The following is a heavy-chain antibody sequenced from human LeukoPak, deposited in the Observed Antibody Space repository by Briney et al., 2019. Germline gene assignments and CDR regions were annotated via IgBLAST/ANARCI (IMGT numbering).Heavy chain of an antibody. J-gene: IGHJ4*02. D-gene: IGHD3-9*01. V-gene: IGHV1-18*04. CDR3: ARAGGDILTGYHPYDY. CDR2: ISAYNGNT. Sequence: GASVKVSCKASGYTFTSYGISWVRQAPGQGLEWMGWISAYNGNTNYAQKLQGRVTMTTDTSTSTAYMELRSLRSDDTAVYYCARAGGDILTGYHPYDYWGQGTLVTVSS. CDR1: GYTFTSYG.